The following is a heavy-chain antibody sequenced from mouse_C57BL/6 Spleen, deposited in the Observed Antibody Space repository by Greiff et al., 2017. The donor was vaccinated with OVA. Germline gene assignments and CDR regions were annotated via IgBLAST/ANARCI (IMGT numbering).Heavy chain of an antibody. J-gene: IGHJ1*03. D-gene: IGHD3-2*02. Sequence: VQLQQSGAELVKPGASVKISCKASGYAFSSYWMNWVKQRPGKGLEWIGQIYPGDGDTNYNGKFKGKATLTADKSSSTAYMQLSSLTSEDSAVYFCARRGSSGAGYWYFDVWGTGTTVTVSS. CDR2: IYPGDGDT. CDR1: GYAFSSYW. CDR3: ARRGSSGAGYWYFDV. V-gene: IGHV1-80*01.